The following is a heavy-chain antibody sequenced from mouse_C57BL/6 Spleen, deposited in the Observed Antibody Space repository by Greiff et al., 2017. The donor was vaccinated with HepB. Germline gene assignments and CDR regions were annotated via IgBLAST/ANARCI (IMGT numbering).Heavy chain of an antibody. CDR1: GYTFTSYW. J-gene: IGHJ2*01. CDR2: IHPNSGST. CDR3: ARGDYDYKKHFVY. D-gene: IGHD2-4*01. Sequence: VQLQQPGAELVKPGASVKLSCKASGYTFTSYWMHWVKQRPGQGLEWIGMIHPNSGSTNYNEKFKSKATLTVDKSSSTAYMQLSSLTSEDSAVYFTARGDYDYKKHFVYWGQGTPLPVSS. V-gene: IGHV1-64*01.